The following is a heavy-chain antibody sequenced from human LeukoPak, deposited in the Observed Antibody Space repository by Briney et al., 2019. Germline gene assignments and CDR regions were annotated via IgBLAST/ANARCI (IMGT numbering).Heavy chain of an antibody. V-gene: IGHV3-48*01. Sequence: EPGGSLRLSCAASGFTFSSYSMNWVRQAPGKGLERVSYISSSSSTIYYAESVKGRFTISRDNAKNSLYLQMNSLRAEDTAVYYCARVFFSRSSGWMGGPDYWGQGTLVTVSS. CDR2: ISSSSSTI. CDR3: ARVFFSRSSGWMGGPDY. J-gene: IGHJ4*02. D-gene: IGHD6-19*01. CDR1: GFTFSSYS.